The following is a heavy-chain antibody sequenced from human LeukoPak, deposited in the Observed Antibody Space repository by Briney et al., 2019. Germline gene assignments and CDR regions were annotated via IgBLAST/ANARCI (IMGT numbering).Heavy chain of an antibody. V-gene: IGHV3-7*01. J-gene: IGHJ4*02. CDR1: GFTLSTYW. CDR3: ARDSRYYYDSSGPIQY. D-gene: IGHD3-22*01. CDR2: IKQDGSEK. Sequence: PGGSLRLSCAASGFTLSTYWMSWVRQAPGKGLEWVANIKQDGSEKYYVDSVKGRFTISRDNAKNSLYLQMNSLRAEDTAVYYCARDSRYYYDSSGPIQYWGQGTLVTVSS.